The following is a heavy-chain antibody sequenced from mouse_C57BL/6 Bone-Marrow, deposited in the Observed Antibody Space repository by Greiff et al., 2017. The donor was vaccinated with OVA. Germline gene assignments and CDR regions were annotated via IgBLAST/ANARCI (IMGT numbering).Heavy chain of an antibody. CDR1: GYSFTGYY. D-gene: IGHD2-4*01. CDR3: ARADYDGDWYFDV. CDR2: INPSTGGT. V-gene: IGHV1-42*01. Sequence: EVQLQESGPELVKPGASVKISCKASGYSFTGYYMNWVKQSPEKSLEWIGEINPSTGGTTYNQKFKAKATLTVDKSSSTAYMELRSLTSEDSAVYYCARADYDGDWYFDVWGTGTTVTVSS. J-gene: IGHJ1*03.